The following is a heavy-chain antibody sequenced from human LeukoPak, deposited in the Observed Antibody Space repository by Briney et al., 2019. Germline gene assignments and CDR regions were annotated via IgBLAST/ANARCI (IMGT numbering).Heavy chain of an antibody. J-gene: IGHJ5*02. V-gene: IGHV3-23*01. CDR2: ISGSGGST. CDR3: AKGVTIFGVVGDNWFDP. CDR1: GFTFSSYA. D-gene: IGHD3-3*01. Sequence: PGGSLRLSGAASGFTFSSYAMSWVRQAPGKGLEWVSAISGSGGSTYYADSVKGRFTISRDNSKNTLYLQMNSLRAEDTAVYYCAKGVTIFGVVGDNWFDPWGQGTLVTVSS.